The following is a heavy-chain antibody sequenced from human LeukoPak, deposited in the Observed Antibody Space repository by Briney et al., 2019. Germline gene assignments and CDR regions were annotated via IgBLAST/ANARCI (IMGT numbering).Heavy chain of an antibody. Sequence: PGGSLRLSCAASGFTFSSYSMNWVRQAPGKGLEWISSISSASTYIYYADSVKGRFTICRNNAKNSLSLQTNSLRAEDTALYYCAKDKHLRFPSWFDYWGQGTLVTVSS. CDR1: GFTFSSYS. D-gene: IGHD5-12*01. J-gene: IGHJ4*02. CDR2: ISSASTYI. V-gene: IGHV3-21*04. CDR3: AKDKHLRFPSWFDY.